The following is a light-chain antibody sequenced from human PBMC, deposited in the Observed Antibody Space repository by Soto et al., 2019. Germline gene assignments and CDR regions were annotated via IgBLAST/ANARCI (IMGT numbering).Light chain of an antibody. CDR1: SSDVGGYNF. CDR3: CSYAGSFSLYL. CDR2: DVN. Sequence: QSALTQPRSVSGSPGQAVTISCTGTSSDVGGYNFVSWYQQHPGKAPKLMIYDVNKRPSGVPGRFSGSKSGNTASLTISGLHAEDESDYYCCSYAGSFSLYLLGTATKLTVL. V-gene: IGLV2-11*01. J-gene: IGLJ1*01.